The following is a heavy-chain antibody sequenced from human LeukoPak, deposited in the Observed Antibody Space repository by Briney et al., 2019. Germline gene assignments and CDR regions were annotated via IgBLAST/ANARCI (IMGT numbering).Heavy chain of an antibody. Sequence: GGSLRLSCAASGFTFSSYAMHWVRQAPGKGLEWVSLISGDGGSTYYADSVKGRFTISRDNSKNSLYLQMNSLRTEDTALYYCAKDVATAAGTFYWGQGTLVTVSS. D-gene: IGHD6-13*01. CDR1: GFTFSSYA. J-gene: IGHJ4*02. CDR2: ISGDGGST. CDR3: AKDVATAAGTFY. V-gene: IGHV3-43*02.